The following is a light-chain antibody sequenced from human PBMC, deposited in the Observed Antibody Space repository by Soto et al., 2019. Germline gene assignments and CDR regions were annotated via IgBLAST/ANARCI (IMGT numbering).Light chain of an antibody. J-gene: IGLJ1*01. Sequence: QSALTQPASVSGSPGQSITISCTGTSSDVGGYNYVSWYQQHPGKAPKLMIYDVSNRPSGVSNRFSGSKSGNTASLTISGTQAEDAADYYCSSYTSSSTLLYVFGTGTKLTVL. CDR3: SSYTSSSTLLYV. V-gene: IGLV2-14*01. CDR1: SSDVGGYNY. CDR2: DVS.